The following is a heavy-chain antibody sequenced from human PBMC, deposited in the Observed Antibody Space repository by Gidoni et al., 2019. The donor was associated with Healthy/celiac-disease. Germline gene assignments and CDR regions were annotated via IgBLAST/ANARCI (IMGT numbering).Heavy chain of an antibody. CDR3: AKAPYLNEAFDI. D-gene: IGHD3-10*01. CDR2: ISGSGGST. Sequence: EVQLLESGGGLVQPGGSLRLSCAASGFTFSSYAMSWVRQAPGKGLEWVSAISGSGGSTYYADSVKGRFTISRDNSKNTLYLKMNSMRAEDTAVYYCAKAPYLNEAFDIWGQGTMVTVSS. CDR1: GFTFSSYA. J-gene: IGHJ3*02. V-gene: IGHV3-23*01.